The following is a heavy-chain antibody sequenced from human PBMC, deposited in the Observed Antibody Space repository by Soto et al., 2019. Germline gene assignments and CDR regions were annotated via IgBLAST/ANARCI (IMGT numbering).Heavy chain of an antibody. CDR1: GGSISSDDFY. CDR2: IYYSGNT. D-gene: IGHD3-22*01. J-gene: IGHJ4*02. CDR3: ARDRLRGYDNSGFYS. V-gene: IGHV4-31*03. Sequence: SETLSLTCTVSGGSISSDDFYWSWIRQHPGKGLEWIGYIYYSGNTYYNPSLKSRVTILVDTSKNQFSLKLSSVTAADTAIYYCARDRLRGYDNSGFYSWGQGTLVTVSS.